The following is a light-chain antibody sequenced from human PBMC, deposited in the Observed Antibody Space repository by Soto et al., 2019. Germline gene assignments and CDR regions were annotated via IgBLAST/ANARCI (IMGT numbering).Light chain of an antibody. J-gene: IGLJ2*01. CDR2: GNS. CDR1: SSNIGAGYD. V-gene: IGLV1-40*01. CDR3: QSYDSSLV. Sequence: QSVLTQRPSVSGAPGQRVTISCTGSSSNIGAGYDVHWYQQLPGTAPKLLIYGNSNRPSGVPDRFSGSKSGTSASLAITGLQAEDEADYYCQSYDSSLVFGGGTKVTVL.